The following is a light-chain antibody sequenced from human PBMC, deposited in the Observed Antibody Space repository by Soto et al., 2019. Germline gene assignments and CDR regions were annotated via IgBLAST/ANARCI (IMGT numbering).Light chain of an antibody. Sequence: EIVLTQSQATLSLSPGERATLSCRASHNVPNYLLWHQQKPGQAPRVLIYDASNKATGIPARFSGSGSGTDFTLTISSLEPEDFAVYYCQQRSNWPITFGQGIRLEMK. J-gene: IGKJ5*01. CDR3: QQRSNWPIT. CDR1: HNVPNY. V-gene: IGKV3-11*01. CDR2: DAS.